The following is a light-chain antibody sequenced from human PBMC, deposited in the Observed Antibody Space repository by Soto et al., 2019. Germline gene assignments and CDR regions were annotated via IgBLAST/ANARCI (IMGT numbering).Light chain of an antibody. Sequence: QSALTQPASVSGSPGQSITISCTGTSSDVGVYNYVSWYQQHPRKAPKLIIYELSFRPSGVSNRFSGSKSGNTASLTISGLQAEDEADYYCSSYSSSSTWVFGGGTSSPS. J-gene: IGLJ3*02. V-gene: IGLV2-14*01. CDR3: SSYSSSSTWV. CDR1: SSDVGVYNY. CDR2: ELS.